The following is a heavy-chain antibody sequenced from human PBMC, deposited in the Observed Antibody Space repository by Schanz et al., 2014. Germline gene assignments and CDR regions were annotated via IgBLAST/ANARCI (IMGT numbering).Heavy chain of an antibody. CDR3: AKVAPAATCLDS. CDR1: GFTFSDYY. CDR2: ISDSGDST. J-gene: IGHJ4*02. D-gene: IGHD2-2*01. V-gene: IGHV3-11*01. Sequence: QVQLVDSGGGLVKPGGPLRLSCAASGFTFSDYYMTWIRQAPGKGLEWVSDISDSGDSTHYADSVKGRFTISRDNAKNSLFLQMNSLSAEDTAVYYCAKVAPAATCLDSWGLGTLVTVSS.